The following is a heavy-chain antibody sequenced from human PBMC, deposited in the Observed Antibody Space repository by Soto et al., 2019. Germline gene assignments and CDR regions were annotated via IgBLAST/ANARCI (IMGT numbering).Heavy chain of an antibody. Sequence: ASMKVSCKASGYTFTSYYMHWVRQAPGQGLEWMGIINPSGGSTSYAQRFQGRVTMTRDTSTSTVYMELSSLRSEDTAVYYCARGAVYYDSSGGAFDIWGQGTMVTVSS. V-gene: IGHV1-46*01. D-gene: IGHD3-22*01. J-gene: IGHJ3*02. CDR3: ARGAVYYDSSGGAFDI. CDR1: GYTFTSYY. CDR2: INPSGGST.